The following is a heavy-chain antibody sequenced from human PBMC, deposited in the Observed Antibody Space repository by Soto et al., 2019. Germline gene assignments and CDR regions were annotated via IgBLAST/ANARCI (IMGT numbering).Heavy chain of an antibody. Sequence: QVQLQESGPGLVKPSETLSLTCTVSGGSISSYYWSWIRQPPGKGLEWIGYIYYSGSTNYNPALKSRVTIAVDTSKNQFSLKLSSVTAADTAVYYCAREVTYYDYIWGSYRSTESYRYFDYWGQGTLVTVSS. J-gene: IGHJ4*02. V-gene: IGHV4-59*01. CDR3: AREVTYYDYIWGSYRSTESYRYFDY. CDR1: GGSISSYY. D-gene: IGHD3-16*02. CDR2: IYYSGST.